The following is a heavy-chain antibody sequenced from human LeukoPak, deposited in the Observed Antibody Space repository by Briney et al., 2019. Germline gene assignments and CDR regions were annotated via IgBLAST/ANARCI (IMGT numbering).Heavy chain of an antibody. J-gene: IGHJ4*02. CDR2: INPNSGGT. D-gene: IGHD6-19*01. CDR1: GYTFTSYV. V-gene: IGHV1-2*02. CDR3: APIAVAGTGRD. Sequence: ASVKVSCKASGYTFTSYVISWVRQAPGQGLEWMGWINPNSGGTNYAQKFQGRVTMTRDTSISTAYMELSRLRSDDTAVYYCAPIAVAGTGRDWGQGTLVTVSS.